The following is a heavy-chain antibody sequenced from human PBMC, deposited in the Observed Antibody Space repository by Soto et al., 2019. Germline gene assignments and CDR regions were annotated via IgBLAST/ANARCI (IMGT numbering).Heavy chain of an antibody. CDR3: VCGSYSMTHY. CDR2: IKTKTDGGTT. D-gene: IGHD1-26*01. CDR1: GFIFSNAW. V-gene: IGHV3-15*01. Sequence: PGGSLRLSCAASGFIFSNAWMSWVRQAPGKGLEWVGRIKTKTDGGTTDYAAPVKGRFSISRDNAKFSLYLQMDSLRDEDTAVYYCVCGSYSMTHYWGQGALVTVSS. J-gene: IGHJ4*02.